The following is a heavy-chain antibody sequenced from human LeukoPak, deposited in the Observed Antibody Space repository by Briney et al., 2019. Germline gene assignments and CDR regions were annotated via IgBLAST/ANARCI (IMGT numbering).Heavy chain of an antibody. CDR2: ISGSDAGT. J-gene: IGHJ4*02. CDR1: GFTFSTYA. V-gene: IGHV3-23*01. Sequence: GGSLRLSCAASGFTFSTYAMSWVRQSPGKGLEWVSAISGSDAGTYYAGSVKGRFTISRDNSKNTLYLQMNSLRAEDTAVYYCAKQVDYGSGSRLTNWGQGTLVTDSS. CDR3: AKQVDYGSGSRLTN. D-gene: IGHD3-10*01.